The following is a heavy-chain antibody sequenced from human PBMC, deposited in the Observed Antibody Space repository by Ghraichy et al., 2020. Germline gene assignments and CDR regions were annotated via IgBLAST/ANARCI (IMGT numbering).Heavy chain of an antibody. CDR3: TRTHIVGDDAFDI. J-gene: IGHJ3*02. D-gene: IGHD2-21*01. CDR1: GYTFTGYY. V-gene: IGHV1-2*06. CDR2: INPNSGGT. Sequence: ASVKVSCKASGYTFTGYYMHWVRQAPGQGLEWMGRINPNSGGTNYAQKFQGRVTMTRDTSISTAYMELSRLRSDDTAVYYCTRTHIVGDDAFDIWGQGTMVTVSS.